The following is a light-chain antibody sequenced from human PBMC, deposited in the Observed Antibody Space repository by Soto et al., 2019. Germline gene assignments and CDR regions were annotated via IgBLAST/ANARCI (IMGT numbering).Light chain of an antibody. J-gene: IGKJ1*01. CDR3: QESFVTLRT. CDR2: DAT. V-gene: IGKV1-39*01. CDR1: QNIKTY. Sequence: QVTQSKACLSASVGDSVTVTSRASQNIKTYLNWYEHKPGRAPKLLIHDATSLQPDVPSRFTGSGSGTDFSLTISSLEPEDFATYYCQESFVTLRTCGQGSKV.